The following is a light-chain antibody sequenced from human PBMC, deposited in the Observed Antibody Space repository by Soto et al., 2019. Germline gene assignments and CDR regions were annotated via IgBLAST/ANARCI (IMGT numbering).Light chain of an antibody. J-gene: IGLJ3*02. Sequence: QSVLTQPASVSGSPGQSITISCTGTRSDVGSYNLVSWYQQHPGKAPKVLIYEDNKRPSGASDHFSGSKSGNTASLTISGLQAEDEADYFCCSYAGSSTLLFGGGTKLTVI. CDR3: CSYAGSSTLL. CDR1: RSDVGSYNL. V-gene: IGLV2-23*01. CDR2: EDN.